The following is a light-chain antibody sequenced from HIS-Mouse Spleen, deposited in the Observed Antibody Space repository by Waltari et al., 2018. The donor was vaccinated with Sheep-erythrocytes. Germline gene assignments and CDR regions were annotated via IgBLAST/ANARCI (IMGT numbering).Light chain of an antibody. Sequence: SSELTQPPSCSVSPGQTASITGSGDKLGDKYACWYQQKPGKSPVLVIYQDTKRPPASPERFAGSNTGNTVTLTFSGTQAMDEADYYSQAWDSSIVVVGGGTKLTVL. V-gene: IGLV3-1*01. J-gene: IGLJ2*01. CDR2: QDT. CDR3: QAWDSSIVV. CDR1: KLGDKY.